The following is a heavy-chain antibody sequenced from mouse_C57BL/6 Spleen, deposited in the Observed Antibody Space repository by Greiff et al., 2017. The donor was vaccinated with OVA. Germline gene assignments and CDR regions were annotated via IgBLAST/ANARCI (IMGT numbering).Heavy chain of an antibody. CDR3: ARWVYYGSSHWYFDV. CDR1: GFTFSSYG. CDR2: ISSGGSYT. V-gene: IGHV5-6*01. J-gene: IGHJ1*03. D-gene: IGHD1-1*01. Sequence: EVQLVESGGDLVKPGGSLKLSCAASGFTFSSYGMSWVRQTPDKRLEWVATISSGGSYTYYPDSVKGRFTISRDNAKNTLYLQMSSLKSEDTAMYYCARWVYYGSSHWYFDVWGTGTTVTVSS.